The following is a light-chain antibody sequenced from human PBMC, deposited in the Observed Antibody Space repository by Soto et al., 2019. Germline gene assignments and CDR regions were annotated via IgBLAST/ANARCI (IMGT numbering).Light chain of an antibody. Sequence: DIQMTQSPSSLSASVGDRVTITCRASQNIYSYLNWYQQQPGKAPKLLIYGASRLQSGVTSRFSGSGSGADFTLTISSLQPEDFATASCQQTSSTPYSFGQGTKVEIK. CDR1: QNIYSY. CDR3: QQTSSTPYS. J-gene: IGKJ2*03. V-gene: IGKV1-39*01. CDR2: GAS.